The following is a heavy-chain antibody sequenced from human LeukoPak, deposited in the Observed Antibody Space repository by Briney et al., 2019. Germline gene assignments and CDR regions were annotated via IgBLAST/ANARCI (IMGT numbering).Heavy chain of an antibody. D-gene: IGHD6-19*01. J-gene: IGHJ4*02. V-gene: IGHV3-23*01. CDR2: ISGSGGST. CDR1: RFTFSNYA. CDR3: AKDLQEGSSGWHYRYFDY. Sequence: GGSLRLSCAASRFTFSNYAMNWVRQAPGKGLEWVSSISGSGGSTYYADSVKGRFTISRDNSKITLYLQMNSLRAEDTAVYYCAKDLQEGSSGWHYRYFDYWGQGTLVTVSS.